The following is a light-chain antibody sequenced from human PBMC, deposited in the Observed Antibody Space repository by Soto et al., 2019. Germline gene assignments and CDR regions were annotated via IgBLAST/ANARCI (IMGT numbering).Light chain of an antibody. V-gene: IGLV2-14*03. CDR1: SSDVGAYNF. CDR3: SSKRGGTYV. Sequence: QSALTQPASVSGSPRQSITISCTGTSSDVGAYNFVSWYQQHPAKAPILMIYDVSNRPSGVSNRFSGSKSGNTASLTISGLQAEDEADYFCSSKRGGTYVFGTGTKVTVL. J-gene: IGLJ1*01. CDR2: DVS.